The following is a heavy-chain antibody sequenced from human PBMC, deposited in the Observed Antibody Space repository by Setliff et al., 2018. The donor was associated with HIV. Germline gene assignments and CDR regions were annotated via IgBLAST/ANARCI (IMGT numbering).Heavy chain of an antibody. CDR1: GDTFNSYA. J-gene: IGHJ4*02. CDR2: VIPIFGTE. Sequence: GASVKVSCKASGDTFNSYAISWVRQAPGQGLEWMGGVIPIFGTENYAQQFQGRVTITTDESTSTVYMELSSLRSEDTAVYYCARAAYGYDSSGYFFDYWGQGTLVTVSS. D-gene: IGHD3-22*01. CDR3: ARAAYGYDSSGYFFDY. V-gene: IGHV1-69*05.